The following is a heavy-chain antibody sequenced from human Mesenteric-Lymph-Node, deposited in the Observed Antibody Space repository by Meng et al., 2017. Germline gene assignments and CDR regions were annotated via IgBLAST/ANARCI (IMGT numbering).Heavy chain of an antibody. Sequence: QVQPQQSGPGRVKPSQTLSVHCAISGDSVSGNGVAWNWIRQSPSRGLEWLGRTYYRSKWYNEYAVSVKSRIGINADTAKNQFSLQLNSVTPEDTAVYYCARAADSSLDYWGQGTLVTVSS. CDR1: GDSVSGNGVA. CDR2: TYYRSKWYN. CDR3: ARAADSSLDY. J-gene: IGHJ4*02. V-gene: IGHV6-1*01. D-gene: IGHD6-13*01.